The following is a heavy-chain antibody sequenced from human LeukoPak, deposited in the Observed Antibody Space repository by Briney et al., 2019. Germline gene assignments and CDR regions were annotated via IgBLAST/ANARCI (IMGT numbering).Heavy chain of an antibody. CDR1: GFTFSSYW. V-gene: IGHV3-74*01. J-gene: IGHJ3*02. Sequence: QPGGSLRLSCAASGFTFSSYWMHWVRQAPGKGLVWVSRINSDGSSTGYADSVKGRFTISRDNAKNTLYLQMNSLRAEDTAVYYCATMIVVDPREDDAFDIWGQGTMVTVSS. CDR3: ATMIVVDPREDDAFDI. D-gene: IGHD3-22*01. CDR2: INSDGSST.